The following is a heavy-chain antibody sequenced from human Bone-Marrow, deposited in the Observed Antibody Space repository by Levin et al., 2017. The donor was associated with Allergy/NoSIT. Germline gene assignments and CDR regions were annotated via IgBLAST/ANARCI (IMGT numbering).Heavy chain of an antibody. V-gene: IGHV3-33*05. D-gene: IGHD2-21*01. CDR3: AKELNPLVVIGAFDI. J-gene: IGHJ3*02. CDR1: GFAFSSYG. CDR2: ITSTGNNK. Sequence: PGGSLRLSCSASGFAFSSYGMHWVRQAPGKGLQWVAVITSTGNNKYYADSVRGRVTISRDISKNTLYLQMNSLRAEDTAVYYCAKELNPLVVIGAFDIWGRGTMITVSS.